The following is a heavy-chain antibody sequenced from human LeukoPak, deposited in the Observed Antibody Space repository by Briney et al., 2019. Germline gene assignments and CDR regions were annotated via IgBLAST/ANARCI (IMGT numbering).Heavy chain of an antibody. Sequence: GSLRLSCAASGFTFSTFWMSWVRQAPGKGLEWVSAISGSGGSTYYADSVKGRFTISRDNSKNTLYLQMNSLRAEDTAVYYCAKDVSAARGAPFYWGQGTLVTVSS. CDR1: GFTFSTFW. D-gene: IGHD6-13*01. CDR2: ISGSGGST. CDR3: AKDVSAARGAPFY. V-gene: IGHV3-23*01. J-gene: IGHJ4*02.